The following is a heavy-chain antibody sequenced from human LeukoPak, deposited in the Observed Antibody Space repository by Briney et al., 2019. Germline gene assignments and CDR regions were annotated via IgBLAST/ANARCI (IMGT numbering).Heavy chain of an antibody. D-gene: IGHD6-6*01. V-gene: IGHV4-59*01. CDR3: ARQSRSIAGSWYGMDV. CDR2: VYYSGST. Sequence: SETLSLTCTVSGGSLSGYYYTWIRQPPGKDLEWIGYVYYSGSTNYNPSLKSRVTISLDTSMKQFSLNLRSVTDADAAVYYCARQSRSIAGSWYGMDVWGQGTTVTVSS. J-gene: IGHJ6*02. CDR1: GGSLSGYY.